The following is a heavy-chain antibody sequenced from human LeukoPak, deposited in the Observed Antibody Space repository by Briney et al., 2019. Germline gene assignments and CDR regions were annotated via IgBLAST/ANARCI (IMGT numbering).Heavy chain of an antibody. V-gene: IGHV3-7*01. CDR3: ASGRQLGY. CDR2: MKLDGSEE. Sequence: GGSLRLSCAASGFTFRSYWMSWVRQAPGKGLEWVANMKLDGSEEYYVDSVKGRLTISSDNAKNSLYLQMNSLRAEDTALYYCASGRQLGYWGQGTLVTVSS. J-gene: IGHJ4*02. D-gene: IGHD3-16*01. CDR1: GFTFRSYW.